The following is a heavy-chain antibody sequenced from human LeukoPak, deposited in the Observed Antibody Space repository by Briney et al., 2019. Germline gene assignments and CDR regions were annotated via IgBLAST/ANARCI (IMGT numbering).Heavy chain of an antibody. CDR1: GLTINNAW. J-gene: IGHJ5*01. D-gene: IGHD1-26*01. CDR2: IKSKSNGGTT. V-gene: IGHV3-15*01. CDR3: TTDRGRTELPLFGS. Sequence: PGGSLRLSYAASGLTINNAWMGWVRQVPGKGLEWLGRIKSKSNGGTTDYAAPVKGRFTISRDESKNTLYLQMNSLKTEDTAVYYCTTDRGRTELPLFGSWGQGTLVTVSS.